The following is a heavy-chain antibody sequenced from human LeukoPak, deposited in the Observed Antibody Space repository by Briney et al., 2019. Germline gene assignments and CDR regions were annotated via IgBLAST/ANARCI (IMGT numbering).Heavy chain of an antibody. CDR2: IWYDGSNK. CDR3: AKDGTGTTGGFDY. CDR1: GSTFSSYG. V-gene: IGHV3-33*06. D-gene: IGHD1-7*01. J-gene: IGHJ4*02. Sequence: GGSLRLSCAASGSTFSSYGMHWVRQAPGKGLEWVAVIWYDGSNKYYADSVKGRFTISRDNSKNTLYLQMNSLRAEDTAVYYCAKDGTGTTGGFDYWGQGTLVTVSS.